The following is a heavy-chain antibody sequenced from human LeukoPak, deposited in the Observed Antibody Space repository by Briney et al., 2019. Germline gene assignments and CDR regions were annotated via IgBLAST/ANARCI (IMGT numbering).Heavy chain of an antibody. CDR1: GGTFSSYA. Sequence: SVKVSCKASGGTFSSYAISWVRQAPGQRLEWRLGIILMFGTTNYAQKFQGRVTITTGESTSTAYMELRSLRPEDTAVYYCARDRHCSSTSCFWFDPWGQGTLVTVSS. D-gene: IGHD2-2*01. V-gene: IGHV1-69*05. CDR2: IILMFGTT. J-gene: IGHJ5*02. CDR3: ARDRHCSSTSCFWFDP.